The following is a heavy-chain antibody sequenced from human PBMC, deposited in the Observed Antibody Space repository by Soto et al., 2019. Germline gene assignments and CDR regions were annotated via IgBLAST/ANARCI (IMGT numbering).Heavy chain of an antibody. CDR3: ARQYDATGYYHVPSDY. V-gene: IGHV3-74*01. CDR2: INSDGTTI. J-gene: IGHJ4*02. D-gene: IGHD2-15*01. Sequence: GVSLRLWCAAVGVKSGPFWMHWVRQTPGKGLVWVSHINSDGTTIVYAESVRGRFTISRDNAENSLYLQMNSLRVEDTAVYYCARQYDATGYYHVPSDYWGQGALVTVSS. CDR1: GVKSGPFW.